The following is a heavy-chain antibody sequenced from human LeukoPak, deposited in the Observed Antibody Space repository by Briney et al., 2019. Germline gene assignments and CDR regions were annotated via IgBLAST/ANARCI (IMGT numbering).Heavy chain of an antibody. V-gene: IGHV1-46*01. J-gene: IGHJ4*02. Sequence: ASVKVSCKASGYAFTSYYMHWVRQAPGQGLEWMGIISPSGGSTSYAQKFQGRVTMTRDTSTSTVYMELSSLRSEDTAVYYCARERLGTYDSSGYYFDYWGQGTLVTVSS. D-gene: IGHD3-22*01. CDR1: GYAFTSYY. CDR3: ARERLGTYDSSGYYFDY. CDR2: ISPSGGST.